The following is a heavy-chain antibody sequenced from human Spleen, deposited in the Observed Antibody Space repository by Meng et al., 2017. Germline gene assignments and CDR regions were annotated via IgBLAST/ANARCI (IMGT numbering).Heavy chain of an antibody. J-gene: IGHJ6*02. CDR1: GFTFSRFV. CDR3: ARAGGVGATHLSSSVEVYYGMDV. Sequence: GGSLRLSCAASGFTFSRFVMHWVRQAPGKGVEFVAGISYNVGTTYYAKSVDGRFTISRDTFENTVSLQMDSLRAEDTAVYYCARAGGVGATHLSSSVEVYYGMDVWGQGTTVTVSS. D-gene: IGHD1-26*01. CDR2: ISYNVGTT. V-gene: IGHV3-64*01.